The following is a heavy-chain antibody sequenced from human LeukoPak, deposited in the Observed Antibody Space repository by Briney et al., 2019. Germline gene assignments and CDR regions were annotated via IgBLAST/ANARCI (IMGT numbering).Heavy chain of an antibody. D-gene: IGHD1-26*01. Sequence: GATLEISCKGSGYSFTSYWIGWVRQLPGKGLEWMGIIYPGDSDTSYRPSFQGQATISADKSISTAYLQWSSLKASDTAMYYCARQSGSYFDYWGQGTLVTVSS. CDR1: GYSFTSYW. CDR2: IYPGDSDT. V-gene: IGHV5-51*01. CDR3: ARQSGSYFDY. J-gene: IGHJ4*02.